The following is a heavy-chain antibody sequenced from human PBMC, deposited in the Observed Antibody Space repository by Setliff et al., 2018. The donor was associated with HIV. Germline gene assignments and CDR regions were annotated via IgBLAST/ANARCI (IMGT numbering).Heavy chain of an antibody. D-gene: IGHD5-12*01. V-gene: IGHV4-39*01. Sequence: SETLSLTCTVSGGSITSSSYYWGWIRQPPGKGLEWIGTIFSSGSTYYKPSLKSRVTISVDSTKNQISLKLSFVTAADTDVYYCARHVDIVAPFDYWGQGSLVTVSS. CDR1: GGSITSSSYY. CDR2: IFSSGST. J-gene: IGHJ4*02. CDR3: ARHVDIVAPFDY.